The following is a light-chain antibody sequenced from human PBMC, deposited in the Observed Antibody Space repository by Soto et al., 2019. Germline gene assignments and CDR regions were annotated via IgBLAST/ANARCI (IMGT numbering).Light chain of an antibody. CDR1: QSVSSY. CDR3: QQRSNWHRLT. V-gene: IGKV3-11*01. Sequence: EIVLTQSPATLSLSPGERATLSCRASQSVSSYLAWYQQKPGQAPRLLIYDASNRATGIPARFSGSGSGTDFTLTISSLEHEDFAVYYCQQRSNWHRLTFGGGTKVEIK. J-gene: IGKJ4*01. CDR2: DAS.